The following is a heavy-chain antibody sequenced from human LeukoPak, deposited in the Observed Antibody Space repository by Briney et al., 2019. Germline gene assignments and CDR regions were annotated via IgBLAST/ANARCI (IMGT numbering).Heavy chain of an antibody. V-gene: IGHV6-1*01. Sequence: SXTLSLXXAISGDSVSSNSAAWNWVRQSPSRGLEWLGRTYYRSKWYNDYAVSVKSRITINPDTTKNQFSLQLNYVTPEDTAVYXXAXXXXXXXXXGKXXXAFDYWGQGXLVTVSS. CDR1: GDSVSSNSAA. CDR2: TYYRSKWYN. CDR3: AXXXXXXXXXGKXXXAFDY. J-gene: IGHJ4*02.